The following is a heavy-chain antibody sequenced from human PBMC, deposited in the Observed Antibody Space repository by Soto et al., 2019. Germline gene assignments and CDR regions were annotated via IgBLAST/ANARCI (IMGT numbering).Heavy chain of an antibody. CDR2: ISSSSDTI. CDR1: GFTFSSYS. D-gene: IGHD5-12*01. J-gene: IGHJ4*02. V-gene: IGHV3-48*02. Sequence: EVQLVESGGGLVQPGGSLRLSCAASGFTFSSYSMNWVRQAPGKGLEWVSFISSSSDTIYYADSVKGRLTISRDNPKNSRYRQMNSLRHEGTAVHYCAGDKPSPEWLRLNCFDYWGQGTLVTVSS. CDR3: AGDKPSPEWLRLNCFDY.